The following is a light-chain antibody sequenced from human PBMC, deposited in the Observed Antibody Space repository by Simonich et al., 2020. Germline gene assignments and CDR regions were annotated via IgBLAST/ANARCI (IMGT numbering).Light chain of an antibody. CDR3: SSYTSSSTPVV. J-gene: IGLJ2*01. V-gene: IGLV2-8*01. CDR2: EVS. CDR1: SSDVGGYNY. Sequence: QSALTQPPSASGSPGQSVTISCTGTSSDVGGYNYVSWYQQHPGKAPKLMIYEVSTRPSGVPARFSGSKSGNTAALTVSGLQAEDEADYYCSSYTSSSTPVVFGGGTKLTVL.